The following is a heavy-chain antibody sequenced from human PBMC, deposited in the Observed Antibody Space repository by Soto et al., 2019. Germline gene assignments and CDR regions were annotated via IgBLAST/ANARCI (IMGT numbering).Heavy chain of an antibody. CDR3: ARQTTWGIIVVVVAATTWGWFDP. CDR2: IYYSGST. Sequence: QLQLQESGPGLVKPSETLSLTCTVSGGSISSSIYYWGWIRQPPGKGLEWLGSIYYSGSTYYNPSLKSRVTISVDTSQNQFSLKLSSVTAADTAVYYCARQTTWGIIVVVVAATTWGWFDPWGQGTLVTVSS. D-gene: IGHD2-15*01. V-gene: IGHV4-39*01. CDR1: GGSISSSIYY. J-gene: IGHJ5*02.